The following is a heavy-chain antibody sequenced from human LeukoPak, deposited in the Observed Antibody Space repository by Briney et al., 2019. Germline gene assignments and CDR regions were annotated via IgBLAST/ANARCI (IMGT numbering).Heavy chain of an antibody. Sequence: GGSLRLSCAASGFTFSSYSMNWVRQAPGKGLEWVSSISSSSSYIYYADSVKGRFTISRDNAKNPLYLQMNSLRAEDTAVYYCARRRYCSSTSCSTESWGQGTLVTVSS. J-gene: IGHJ4*02. D-gene: IGHD2-2*01. V-gene: IGHV3-21*01. CDR3: ARRRYCSSTSCSTES. CDR2: ISSSSSYI. CDR1: GFTFSSYS.